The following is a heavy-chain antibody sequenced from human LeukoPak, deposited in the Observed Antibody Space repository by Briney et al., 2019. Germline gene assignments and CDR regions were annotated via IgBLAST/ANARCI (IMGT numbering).Heavy chain of an antibody. CDR2: ISSNGGST. Sequence: PGGSLRLSCSASGFTFSGYAMHWVRQAPGKGLEYVSVISSNGGSTYYADSVKGRFTISRDNSKNTLYLQMKSLRAEDTAVYYCARDFYCSRTSCYAPSFDYWGQGTLATVSS. CDR1: GFTFSGYA. V-gene: IGHV3-64*04. J-gene: IGHJ4*02. D-gene: IGHD2-2*01. CDR3: ARDFYCSRTSCYAPSFDY.